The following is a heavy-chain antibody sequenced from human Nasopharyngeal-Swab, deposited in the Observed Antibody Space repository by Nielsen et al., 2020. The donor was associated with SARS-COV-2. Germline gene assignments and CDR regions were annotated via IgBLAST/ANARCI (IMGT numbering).Heavy chain of an antibody. CDR2: INPSGGST. D-gene: IGHD3-3*01. V-gene: IGHV1-46*01. J-gene: IGHJ5*02. Sequence: ASVQVSCKASGYTFTSYYMHWVRQAAGQGLEWMGIINPSGGSTSYAQKFQGRVTMTRDTSTSTVYMELSSLRSEDTAVYYCARGRGLRILSPHWFDPWGQGTLVTVSS. CDR3: ARGRGLRILSPHWFDP. CDR1: GYTFTSYY.